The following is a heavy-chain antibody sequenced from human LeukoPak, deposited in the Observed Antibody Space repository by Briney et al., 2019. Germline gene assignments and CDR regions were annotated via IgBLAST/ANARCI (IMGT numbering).Heavy chain of an antibody. J-gene: IGHJ4*02. CDR3: ATDSRYSSSFDY. CDR2: FDPEDGET. CDR1: GYTLTELS. V-gene: IGHV1-24*01. D-gene: IGHD6-13*01. Sequence: ASVKVSCKVSGYTLTELSMHWVRQAPGKGLEWMGGFDPEDGETVYAQKFQGRVTMTEDTPTDTAYMELSSLRSEDTAVYYCATDSRYSSSFDYWGQGTLVTVSS.